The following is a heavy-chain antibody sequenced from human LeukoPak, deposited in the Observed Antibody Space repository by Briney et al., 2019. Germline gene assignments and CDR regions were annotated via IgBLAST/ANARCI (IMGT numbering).Heavy chain of an antibody. D-gene: IGHD3-10*01. V-gene: IGHV4-39*07. CDR3: ASNIWTMVRGVIINWFDP. J-gene: IGHJ5*02. Sequence: GSLRLSCAASGFTFNRYNMNWVRRAPGKGLEWIGSIYYSGSTYYNPSLKSRVTISVDTSKNQFSLKLSSVTAADTAVYYCASNIWTMVRGVIINWFDPWGQGTLVTVSS. CDR2: IYYSGST. CDR1: GFTFNRYN.